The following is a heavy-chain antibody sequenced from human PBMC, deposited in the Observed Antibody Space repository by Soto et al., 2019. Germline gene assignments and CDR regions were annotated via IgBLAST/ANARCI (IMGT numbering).Heavy chain of an antibody. V-gene: IGHV3-23*01. Sequence: GGSLTLSCAASGFTFSSYAMSWVRQAPGKGLEWVSAISGSGGSTYYADSVKGRFTISRDNSKNTLYLQMNSLRAEDTAVYYCAKRYSYGFKIAAAGSLNYWGQGTLVTVSS. CDR3: AKRYSYGFKIAAAGSLNY. J-gene: IGHJ4*02. D-gene: IGHD6-13*01. CDR1: GFTFSSYA. CDR2: ISGSGGST.